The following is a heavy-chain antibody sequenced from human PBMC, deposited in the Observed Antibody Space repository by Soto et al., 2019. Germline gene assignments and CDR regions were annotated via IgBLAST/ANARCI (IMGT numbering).Heavy chain of an antibody. Sequence: PGGSLRLSCAGSGFAFSGSTIHWVRQASGKGLEWVGRIRSKANSYATAYAAAVKGRFIVSRDDSKTTSYLQMDSLKIEDTAMYYCFRENYFSYRCMDVWGQGTTVTVSS. V-gene: IGHV3-73*01. J-gene: IGHJ6*01. CDR3: FRENYFSYRCMDV. CDR1: GFAFSGST. CDR2: IRSKANSYAT.